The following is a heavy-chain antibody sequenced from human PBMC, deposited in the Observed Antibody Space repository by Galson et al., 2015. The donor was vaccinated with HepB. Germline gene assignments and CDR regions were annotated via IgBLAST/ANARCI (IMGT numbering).Heavy chain of an antibody. CDR1: GGTFSSYA. V-gene: IGHV1-69*13. Sequence: SVKVSCKASGGTFSSYAISWVRQAPGQGLEWMGGIIPIFGTANYAQKFQGRVTIAADESTSTAYIELSSLRSEDTAVYYCARDRWYYDSSGYWYWYFDLWGRGTLVTVSS. CDR3: ARDRWYYDSSGYWYWYFDL. D-gene: IGHD3-22*01. CDR2: IIPIFGTA. J-gene: IGHJ2*01.